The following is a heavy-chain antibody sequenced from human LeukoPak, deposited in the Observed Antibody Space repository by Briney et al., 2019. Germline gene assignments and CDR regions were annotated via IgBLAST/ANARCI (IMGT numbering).Heavy chain of an antibody. Sequence: GGSLRLSCAASRFTFSSFWMTWVRQAPGKGLEWVANIKEDGRETYYVDSVKGRFIISRDNAKNSLFLQMSSLTAEDTAVYYCARERDGVATTGALFDYWGLGTLITVSS. V-gene: IGHV3-7*01. CDR3: ARERDGVATTGALFDY. CDR1: RFTFSSFW. J-gene: IGHJ4*02. D-gene: IGHD5-12*01. CDR2: IKEDGRET.